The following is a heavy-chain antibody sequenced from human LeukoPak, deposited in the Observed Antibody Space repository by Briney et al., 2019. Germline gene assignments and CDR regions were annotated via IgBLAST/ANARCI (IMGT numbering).Heavy chain of an antibody. D-gene: IGHD6-19*01. CDR3: AKEEEEQWLVKGY. V-gene: IGHV3-30*02. CDR1: GLTFSSYG. J-gene: IGHJ4*02. Sequence: PGGSLRLSCAASGLTFSSYGMHWVRQAPGKGLEWVAFIRYDGSNKYYADSVKGRFTISRDNSKNTLYLQMNSLRPEDTAVYYCAKEEEEQWLVKGYWGQGTLVTVSS. CDR2: IRYDGSNK.